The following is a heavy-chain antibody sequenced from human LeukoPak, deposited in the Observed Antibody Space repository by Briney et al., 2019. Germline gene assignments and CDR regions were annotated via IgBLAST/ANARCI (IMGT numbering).Heavy chain of an antibody. J-gene: IGHJ4*02. V-gene: IGHV3-21*01. CDR1: GFTLSSHS. CDR3: ARAAENYGGRFDS. Sequence: GGSLRLSCTASGFTLSSHSMNWVRQAPGKGLEWVSSISSSSSYIYYADSVKGRFTISRDNAKNSLYLQMNSLRAEDTAVYYCARAAENYGGRFDSWGQGTLVTVSS. D-gene: IGHD3-16*01. CDR2: ISSSSSYI.